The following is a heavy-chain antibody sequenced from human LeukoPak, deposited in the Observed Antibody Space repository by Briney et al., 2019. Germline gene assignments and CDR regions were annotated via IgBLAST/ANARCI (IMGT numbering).Heavy chain of an antibody. D-gene: IGHD5-24*01. J-gene: IGHJ4*02. Sequence: PGESLKISCKGSGYSFTTYWIGWVRQMPGKGLEWMGIIFPGDSDTRYSPSFQGQGTISADKSISTAYLQWSTLKASDTAMYYCARWMATDLYYFDYWGQGTLVTVSS. CDR2: IFPGDSDT. V-gene: IGHV5-51*01. CDR1: GYSFTTYW. CDR3: ARWMATDLYYFDY.